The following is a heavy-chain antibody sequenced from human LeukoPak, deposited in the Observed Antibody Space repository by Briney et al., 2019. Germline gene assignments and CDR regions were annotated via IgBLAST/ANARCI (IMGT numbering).Heavy chain of an antibody. CDR1: GGSISGSSYY. V-gene: IGHV4-39*01. CDR3: AETVWSRLAAGLDS. CDR2: IYYRGST. J-gene: IGHJ4*02. D-gene: IGHD2-21*02. Sequence: SETLSLTCSVSGGSISGSSYYWGWIRQPPGKGLEWIGNIYYRGSTYYNPSLKSRVIMSIDTSKNQFSLKVNSVTATDTAVYYCAETVWSRLAAGLDSWGQGTLVTVSS.